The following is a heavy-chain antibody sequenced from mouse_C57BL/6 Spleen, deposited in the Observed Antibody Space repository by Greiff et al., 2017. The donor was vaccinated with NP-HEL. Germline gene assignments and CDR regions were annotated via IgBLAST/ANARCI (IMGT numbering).Heavy chain of an antibody. D-gene: IGHD1-1*01. CDR3: ARCSYYGSSHFDY. CDR2: INPNYGTT. Sequence: VQLQQSGPELVKPGASVKISCKASGYSFTDYNMHWVKQSHGQSLEWIGVINPNYGTTSYNQKFKGKATLTVDQSSSTAYMQLNSLTSEDSAVYYCARCSYYGSSHFDYWGQGTTLTVSS. CDR1: GYSFTDYN. J-gene: IGHJ2*01. V-gene: IGHV1-39*01.